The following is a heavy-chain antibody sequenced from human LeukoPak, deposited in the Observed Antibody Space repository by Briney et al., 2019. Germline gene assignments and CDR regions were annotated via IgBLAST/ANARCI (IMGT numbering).Heavy chain of an antibody. CDR1: GYTSTSYD. J-gene: IGHJ6*02. D-gene: IGHD2-2*01. Sequence: ASVKVSCKPSGYTSTSYDINWVRQATGQGLEWMGWMNPNSGNTGYAQKFQGRVTMTRDTSINTAYMELSSLRSEDTAVYYCAVGYYYYHDMDVWGQGTTVTVSS. V-gene: IGHV1-8*01. CDR3: AVGYYYYHDMDV. CDR2: MNPNSGNT.